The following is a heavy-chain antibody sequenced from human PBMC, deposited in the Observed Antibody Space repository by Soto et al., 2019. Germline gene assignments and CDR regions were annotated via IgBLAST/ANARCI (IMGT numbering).Heavy chain of an antibody. D-gene: IGHD1-26*01. Sequence: AGGSLRLSCAASGFTFSSHSMNWVRQAPGKGLEWVSSISSSSTYKYYADSVKGRFTIARDNAKNSLYLQMNSPRAEDTAVYYCARDKRWELRLDQHNGMDVWGQGTTVTVSS. CDR3: ARDKRWELRLDQHNGMDV. CDR1: GFTFSSHS. V-gene: IGHV3-21*01. CDR2: ISSSSTYK. J-gene: IGHJ6*02.